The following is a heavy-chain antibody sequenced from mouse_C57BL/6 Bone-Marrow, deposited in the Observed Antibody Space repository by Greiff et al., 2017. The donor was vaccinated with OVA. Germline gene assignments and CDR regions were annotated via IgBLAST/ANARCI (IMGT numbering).Heavy chain of an antibody. V-gene: IGHV1-50*01. D-gene: IGHD1-1*01. Sequence: QVQLQQPGAELVKPGASVKLSCKASGYTFTSYWMQWVKQRPGQGLEWIGEIDPSDSYTNYNQKFKGKATLTVDTSSSTAYMQHSSLTSEDSAVYYCASNYYGSGPCAYWGEGTLVTVSA. CDR3: ASNYYGSGPCAY. CDR1: GYTFTSYW. J-gene: IGHJ3*01. CDR2: IDPSDSYT.